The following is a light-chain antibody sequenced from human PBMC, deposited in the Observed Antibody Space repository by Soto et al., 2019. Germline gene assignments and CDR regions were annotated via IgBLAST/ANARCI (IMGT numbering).Light chain of an antibody. V-gene: IGKV3-15*01. Sequence: EIVMTQSPATLSVSPGERATLSCRASQSVSSNLAWYQQKPDQAPRLLIYGASTRATGIPARFSGSGSGTEFTLTISSLQSEDFAAYSCQQYNNWPYTFGQGTKLEIK. CDR3: QQYNNWPYT. J-gene: IGKJ2*01. CDR1: QSVSSN. CDR2: GAS.